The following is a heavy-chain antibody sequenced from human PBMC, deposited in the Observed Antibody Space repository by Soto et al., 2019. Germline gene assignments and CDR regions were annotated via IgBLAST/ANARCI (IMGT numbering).Heavy chain of an antibody. CDR1: GYTFTSYA. J-gene: IGHJ4*02. CDR2: INTNTGNP. V-gene: IGHV7-4-1*01. CDR3: ARGSYYDILTGYYYFDY. Sequence: QVQLVRSGSGLKKPGASVKVSCKASGYTFTSYAMNWVRQAPGQGLEWMGWINTNTGNPTYAQGFTGRFVFSLDTAVSTAYLQICSLKAEDTAVYYCARGSYYDILTGYYYFDYWGQGTLVTVSS. D-gene: IGHD3-9*01.